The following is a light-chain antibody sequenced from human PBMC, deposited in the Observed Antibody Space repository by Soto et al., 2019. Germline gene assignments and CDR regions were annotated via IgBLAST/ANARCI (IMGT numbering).Light chain of an antibody. CDR3: QQYNSYPLT. CDR1: QSISSG. Sequence: DIQMTQSPSTLSASVGDRVTITCRASQSISSGLAWYQQKPGKAPKLLIYKASSLQSGVPSRFSGSGSGTKFTLTISRLQPDDFATYYCQQYNSYPLTFGQGTKVEIK. CDR2: KAS. V-gene: IGKV1-5*03. J-gene: IGKJ1*01.